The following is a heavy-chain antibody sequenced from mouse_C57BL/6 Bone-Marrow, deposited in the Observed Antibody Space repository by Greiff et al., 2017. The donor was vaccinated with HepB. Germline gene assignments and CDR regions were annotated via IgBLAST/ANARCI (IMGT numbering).Heavy chain of an antibody. Sequence: QVQLQQPGAELVMPGASVKLSCKASGYTFTSYWMHWVKQRPGQGLEWIGEIDPSDSYTNYNQKFKGKSTLTVDKSSSTAYMQLSRLTSEDSAVYYCAREGDDGEGCYGLLGSRNRRGAMDYWGQGTSVTVSS. D-gene: IGHD1-1*02. V-gene: IGHV1-69*01. CDR2: IDPSDSYT. CDR3: AREGDDGEGCYGLLGSRNRRGAMDY. J-gene: IGHJ4*01. CDR1: GYTFTSYW.